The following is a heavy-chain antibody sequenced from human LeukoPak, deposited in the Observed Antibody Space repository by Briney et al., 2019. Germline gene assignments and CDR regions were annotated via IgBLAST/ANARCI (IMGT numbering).Heavy chain of an antibody. CDR1: GFTISSYS. D-gene: IGHD3-3*01. CDR3: ARGLTIFGVVINGEVDY. Sequence: GGSLRLSCAASGFTISSYSMNWVRQAPGKGLEWVSSISSSSSYIYYADSVKGRFTISRDNAKNSLYLQMNSLRAEDTAVYYCARGLTIFGVVINGEVDYWGQGTLVTVSS. CDR2: ISSSSSYI. J-gene: IGHJ4*02. V-gene: IGHV3-21*01.